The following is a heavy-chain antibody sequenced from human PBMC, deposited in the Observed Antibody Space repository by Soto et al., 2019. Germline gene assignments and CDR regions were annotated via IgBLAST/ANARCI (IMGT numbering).Heavy chain of an antibody. CDR1: GYTFTSYA. D-gene: IGHD5-18*01. V-gene: IGHV1-3*01. J-gene: IGHJ4*02. Sequence: GASVKLSCKASGYTFTSYAMHWVRQAPGQRLEWMGWINAGNGNTKYSQKFQGRVTITRDTSASTAYMALSSLRSEDTAVYYCSRGLNGYLHYFDYWRQRTPDPVSS. CDR3: SRGLNGYLHYFDY. CDR2: INAGNGNT.